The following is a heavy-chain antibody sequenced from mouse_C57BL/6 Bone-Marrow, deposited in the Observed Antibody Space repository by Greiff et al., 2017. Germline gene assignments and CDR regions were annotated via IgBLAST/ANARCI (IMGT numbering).Heavy chain of an antibody. CDR3: ASAFLWGRSYSAGLDY. V-gene: IGHV1-64*01. J-gene: IGHJ4*01. CDR2: INPNSGST. CDR1: GYTFTSYW. D-gene: IGHD1-1*01. Sequence: VQLQQPGAELVKPGASVKLSCKASGYTFTSYWMHWVKQRPGQGLEWIGMINPNSGSTTYNEKFKSKATLTVNKSSSTAYMQLRSLTSEDSAVYYCASAFLWGRSYSAGLDYWGQGTSVTVSA.